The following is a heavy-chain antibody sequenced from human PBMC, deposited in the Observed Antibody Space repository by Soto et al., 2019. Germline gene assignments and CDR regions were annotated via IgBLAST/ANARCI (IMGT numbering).Heavy chain of an antibody. Sequence: SETLSLTGTVSVGSISNYYCNWIRQPAGKGLEWIGRIDTSGSTNYNPSLKSRVTMSVDTSKQEFSLKLSSVTAADTALYYCARGGQDFWSGPFDYWGRGALVTVSS. V-gene: IGHV4-4*07. CDR1: VGSISNYY. CDR2: IDTSGST. CDR3: ARGGQDFWSGPFDY. D-gene: IGHD3-3*01. J-gene: IGHJ4*02.